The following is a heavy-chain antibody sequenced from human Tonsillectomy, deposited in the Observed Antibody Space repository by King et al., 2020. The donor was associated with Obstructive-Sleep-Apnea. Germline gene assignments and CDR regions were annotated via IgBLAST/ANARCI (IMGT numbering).Heavy chain of an antibody. CDR2: ISYDGSNK. CDR1: GFTFSSYA. D-gene: IGHD6-13*01. V-gene: IGHV3-30*09. CDR3: ARADMTYHYSRIWDFDY. J-gene: IGHJ4*02. Sequence: QLVQSGGGVAQPGRSLRLYCAASGFTFSSYAMHWVRQAPGKGLEWVALISYDGSNKYYADSVEGRFAISRDNSKNTLYLPLNSLRAEDTAVYYCARADMTYHYSRIWDFDYWDQGTLLTVSS.